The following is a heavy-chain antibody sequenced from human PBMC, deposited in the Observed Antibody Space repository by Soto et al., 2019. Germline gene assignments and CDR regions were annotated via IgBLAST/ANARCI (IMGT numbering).Heavy chain of an antibody. D-gene: IGHD3-3*01. Sequence: EVQLLESGGGLVQPGGSLRLSCAASGFTFSSYAMSWVRQAPGKGLEWVSAISGSGGSTYYADSVKGRFTISRDNSKNTLYLKMNSLRAEDTAVYYCAKEPMYYDFWSGYYTGPQDAFDIWGQGTMVTVSS. J-gene: IGHJ3*02. CDR3: AKEPMYYDFWSGYYTGPQDAFDI. CDR1: GFTFSSYA. CDR2: ISGSGGST. V-gene: IGHV3-23*01.